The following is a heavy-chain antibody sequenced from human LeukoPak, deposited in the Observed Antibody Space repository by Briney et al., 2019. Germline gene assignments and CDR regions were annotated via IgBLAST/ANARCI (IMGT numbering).Heavy chain of an antibody. CDR2: IYPGDSDT. J-gene: IGHJ4*02. CDR1: GYSFTSSW. CDR3: ARQLSRGGDY. V-gene: IGHV5-51*01. D-gene: IGHD3-10*01. Sequence: GEALQISCKDSGYSFTSSWIGWVRQIPGKSLEWMWIIYPGDSDTRYSPSFQGQVTMSADKSISTAYLQWSSLKALDTAMYYCARQLSRGGDYWGQGTLVTVSS.